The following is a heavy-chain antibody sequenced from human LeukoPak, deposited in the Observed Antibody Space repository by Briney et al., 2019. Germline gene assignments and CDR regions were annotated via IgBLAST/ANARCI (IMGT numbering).Heavy chain of an antibody. CDR3: TTITMIREHEDY. CDR2: IKSRTDGGTT. V-gene: IGHV3-15*01. D-gene: IGHD3-10*01. Sequence: TGGSLRLSCAASGFTFTKAWMSWVRQAPGKGLEWVGRIKSRTDGGTTDYAAPVKGRFTISRDDSKHTLSLQMNSLKTEDTAVYYCTTITMIREHEDYWGQGTLVTVSS. CDR1: GFTFTKAW. J-gene: IGHJ4*02.